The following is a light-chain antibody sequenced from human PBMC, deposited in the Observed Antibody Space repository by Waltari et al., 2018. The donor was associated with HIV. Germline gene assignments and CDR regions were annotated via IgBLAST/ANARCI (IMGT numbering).Light chain of an antibody. V-gene: IGKV1-NL1*01. CDR1: QGISDS. CDR3: QQNYSTPGT. J-gene: IGKJ1*01. Sequence: DIQMTQSPSSLSASVGDRVTITCRASQGISDSLAWYQQKPGKAPKLLLYAASRLESGVPPRFSGSGSGTDYTLTISSLQPEDFATYYCQQNYSTPGTFGQGTKVEIK. CDR2: AAS.